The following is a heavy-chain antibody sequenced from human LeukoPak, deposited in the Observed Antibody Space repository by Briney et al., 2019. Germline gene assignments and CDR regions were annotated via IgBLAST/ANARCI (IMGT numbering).Heavy chain of an antibody. CDR3: ARERREQLVVCHFDY. Sequence: PGGSLRLSCVASGFVFEDYTMHWVRQVPGKGLEWVSLINYDGTSTYYADSVKGRFTISRDNSKNTLYLQMNSLRAEDTAVYYCARERREQLVVCHFDYWGQGTLVTVSS. CDR1: GFVFEDYT. J-gene: IGHJ4*02. V-gene: IGHV3-43*01. CDR2: INYDGTST. D-gene: IGHD6-6*01.